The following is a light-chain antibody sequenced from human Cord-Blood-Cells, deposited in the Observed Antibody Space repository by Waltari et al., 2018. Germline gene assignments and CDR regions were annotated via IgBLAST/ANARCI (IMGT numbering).Light chain of an antibody. J-gene: IGLJ3*02. CDR1: SSDVGGYNY. CDR3: SSYTSSSTWV. V-gene: IGLV2-14*01. CDR2: DVS. Sequence: QSALTQPASVSGSPGQSITIPCTGTSSDVGGYNYVSWYQQHPGKAPKLMIYDVSQRPSGVSNRFSCSKSGNTASLTISGLQAEDEADYYCSSYTSSSTWVFGGGTKLTVL.